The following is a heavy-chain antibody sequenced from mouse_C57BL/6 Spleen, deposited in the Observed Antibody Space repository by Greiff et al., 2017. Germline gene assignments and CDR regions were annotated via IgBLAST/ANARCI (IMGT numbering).Heavy chain of an antibody. D-gene: IGHD6-5*01. V-gene: IGHV1-55*01. J-gene: IGHJ3*01. CDR3: ARSLFLPFAY. CDR1: GYSFTSYC. CDR2: IYPGSGST. Sequence: QVQLQQSGAELVKPGASVKMSCKASGYSFTSYCITWVKQRPGQGLEWIGDIYPGSGSTNYNEKFKSKATLTVDTSSSTAYMQLSSLTSEDSAVYYCARSLFLPFAYWGQGTLVTVSA.